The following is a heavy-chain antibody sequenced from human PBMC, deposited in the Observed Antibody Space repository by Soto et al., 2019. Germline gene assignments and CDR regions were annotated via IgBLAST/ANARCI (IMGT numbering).Heavy chain of an antibody. CDR2: ISYDGSNK. CDR3: AKDQRVLLWFGELSA. CDR1: GFTFSRYG. D-gene: IGHD3-10*01. V-gene: IGHV3-30*18. Sequence: QVQLVESGGGVVQPGRSLRLSCSASGFTFSRYGRHWVRQAPGKGLEWVAVISYDGSNKYYADSVKGRFTISRDNSKNTLYLQMNSLRAEDTAVYYCAKDQRVLLWFGELSAWGQGTLVTVSS. J-gene: IGHJ5*02.